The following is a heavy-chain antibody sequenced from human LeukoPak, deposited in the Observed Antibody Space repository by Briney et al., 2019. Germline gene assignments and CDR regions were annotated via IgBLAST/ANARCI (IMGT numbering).Heavy chain of an antibody. D-gene: IGHD6-19*01. Sequence: SETLSLTCTVSGGSISSYYWSWIRQPPGKGLEWIGYIYYSGSTNYNPSLKSRVTISVETSKNQFSLNLSSVTAADTAVYYCARGRLARSPYFDYWGQGTLVTVSS. V-gene: IGHV4-59*01. J-gene: IGHJ4*02. CDR3: ARGRLARSPYFDY. CDR1: GGSISSYY. CDR2: IYYSGST.